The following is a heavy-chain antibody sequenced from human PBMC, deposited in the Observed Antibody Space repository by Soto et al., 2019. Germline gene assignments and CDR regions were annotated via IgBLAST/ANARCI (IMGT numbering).Heavy chain of an antibody. CDR3: ARTRDGYSSGRGIYYYFGMDV. CDR2: ISYDGSNK. V-gene: IGHV3-30-3*01. J-gene: IGHJ6*02. Sequence: PGGSLRLSCAASGFTFSSYAMHWVRQAPGKGLEWVAVISYDGSNKYYADSVKGRFTISRDNSKNTLYLQMNSLRAEDTAVYYCARTRDGYSSGRGIYYYFGMDVWGQGTTVNVSS. CDR1: GFTFSSYA. D-gene: IGHD4-4*01.